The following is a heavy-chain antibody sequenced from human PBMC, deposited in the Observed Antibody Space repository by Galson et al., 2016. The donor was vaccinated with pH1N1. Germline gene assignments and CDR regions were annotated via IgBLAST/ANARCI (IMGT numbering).Heavy chain of an antibody. J-gene: IGHJ4*02. CDR1: GFTFSNYW. D-gene: IGHD3-16*02. CDR2: IKEDGSET. CDR3: ARAIGSRSAY. Sequence: SLSLSCAASGFTFSNYWMHWVRQVPGKGLEWVANIKEDGSETYYVDSVRGRFTISRDNAKNSLYLQMNSLRDEDTSLYYCARAIGSRSAYWGQGTLVTVSS. V-gene: IGHV3-7*01.